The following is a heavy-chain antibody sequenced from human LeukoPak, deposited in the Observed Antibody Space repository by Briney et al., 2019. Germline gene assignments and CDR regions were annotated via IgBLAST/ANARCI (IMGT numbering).Heavy chain of an antibody. Sequence: ASVTVSCKASGYTFTSYAMHWVRQAPGQGLEWMGWINAGNGNTKYSQKFQGRVTITRDTSTSTAYMELSSLRSEDTAVYYCARDLAVAGLDYWGQGTLVTVSS. CDR3: ARDLAVAGLDY. J-gene: IGHJ4*02. CDR1: GYTFTSYA. CDR2: INAGNGNT. D-gene: IGHD6-19*01. V-gene: IGHV1-3*01.